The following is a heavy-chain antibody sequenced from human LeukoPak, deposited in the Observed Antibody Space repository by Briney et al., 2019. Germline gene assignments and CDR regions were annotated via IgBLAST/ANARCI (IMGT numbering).Heavy chain of an antibody. CDR3: ARQDTAMVLDAFDI. CDR2: ICPGDSDT. D-gene: IGHD5-18*01. CDR1: GYSFTSYW. V-gene: IGHV5-51*01. Sequence: GESLKISCKGSGYSFTSYWIGWVRQMPGKGLEWMGIICPGDSDTRYSPSFQGQVTVSADKSISTAYLQWSSLKAPDTAMYYCARQDTAMVLDAFDIWGQGTMVTVSS. J-gene: IGHJ3*02.